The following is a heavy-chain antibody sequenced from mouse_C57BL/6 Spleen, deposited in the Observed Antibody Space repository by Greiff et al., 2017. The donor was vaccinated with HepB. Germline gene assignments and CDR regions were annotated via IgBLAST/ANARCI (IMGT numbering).Heavy chain of an antibody. CDR3: ARFDGYPYWYFDV. CDR1: GYSITSGYY. D-gene: IGHD2-3*01. CDR2: ISYDGSN. J-gene: IGHJ1*03. Sequence: EVKLMESGPGLVKPSQSLSLTCSVTGYSITSGYYWNWIRQFPGNKLEWMGYISYDGSNNYNPSLKNRISITRDTSKNQFFLKLNSVTTEDTATYYCARFDGYPYWYFDVWGTGTTVTVSS. V-gene: IGHV3-6*01.